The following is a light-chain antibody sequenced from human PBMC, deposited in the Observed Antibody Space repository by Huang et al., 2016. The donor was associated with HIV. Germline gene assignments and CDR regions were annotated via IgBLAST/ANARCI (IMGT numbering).Light chain of an antibody. Sequence: IQMTQSPASLSAYVGDRVTISCQANQDIRSYLNWYQQKPGKAPRLLIYGASNLQAGVPSRVSGNGSGTEFTITISSPQSEDIATYYCQQYDSLYTFGQGTRLEIK. V-gene: IGKV1-33*01. CDR1: QDIRSY. CDR2: GAS. CDR3: QQYDSLYT. J-gene: IGKJ2*01.